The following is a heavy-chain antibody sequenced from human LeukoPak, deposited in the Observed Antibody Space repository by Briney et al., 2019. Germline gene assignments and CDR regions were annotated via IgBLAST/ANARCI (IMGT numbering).Heavy chain of an antibody. J-gene: IGHJ4*02. CDR2: INSDGSST. CDR1: GFNFRNYW. D-gene: IGHD5-12*01. CDR3: ASLYIVAIH. Sequence: GGSLRLSCAASGFNFRNYWMHWVRQAPGKGLVWVSRINSDGSSTSYADSVKGRFTISRDNAENTLYLQINSLRAEDTAVYYCASLYIVAIHWGQGTLVTVSS. V-gene: IGHV3-74*01.